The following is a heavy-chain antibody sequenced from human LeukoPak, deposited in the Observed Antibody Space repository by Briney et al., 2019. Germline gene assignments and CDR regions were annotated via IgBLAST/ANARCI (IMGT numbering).Heavy chain of an antibody. D-gene: IGHD2-21*02. J-gene: IGHJ5*02. CDR2: IYHSGST. CDR3: ARDIVVVTGTFDP. V-gene: IGHV4-30-2*01. Sequence: SETLSLTCTVSGGSISSGGYYWSWIRQPPGKGLEWIGYIYHSGSTYYNPSLKSRVTISVDTSKNQFSLKLSSVTAADTAVYYCARDIVVVTGTFDPWGQGTLVTVSS. CDR1: GGSISSGGYY.